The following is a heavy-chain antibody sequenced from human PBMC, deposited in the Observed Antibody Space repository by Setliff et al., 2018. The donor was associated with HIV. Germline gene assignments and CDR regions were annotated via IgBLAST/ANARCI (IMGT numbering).Heavy chain of an antibody. CDR2: IDPNSGDT. D-gene: IGHD6-13*01. CDR1: GYTFTGYY. J-gene: IGHJ3*02. V-gene: IGHV1-2*02. CDR3: ARAAGYSSSWHRYAFEI. Sequence: GASVKVSCKASGYTFTGYYLHWVRQAPGQGLEWMGWIDPNSGDTDYEQKFQCRVSMTRDTSINTVYMELSSLRSDDTAVYYCARAAGYSSSWHRYAFEIWGQGTMVTVSS.